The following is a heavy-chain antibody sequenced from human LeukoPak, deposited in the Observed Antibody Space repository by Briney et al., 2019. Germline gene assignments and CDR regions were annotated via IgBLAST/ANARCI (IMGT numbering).Heavy chain of an antibody. CDR1: GGSISSSSYY. CDR2: INYSGST. Sequence: SETLSLTCTASGGSISSSSYYWGWIRQPPGKGLEWIGSINYSGSTYYNPSLKSRVTISVDRSKNQFSLKLSSVTAADTAVYYCARGYCSGGSCYSSYYYSYMDVWGKGTTVTVSS. CDR3: ARGYCSGGSCYSSYYYSYMDV. J-gene: IGHJ6*03. D-gene: IGHD2-15*01. V-gene: IGHV4-39*07.